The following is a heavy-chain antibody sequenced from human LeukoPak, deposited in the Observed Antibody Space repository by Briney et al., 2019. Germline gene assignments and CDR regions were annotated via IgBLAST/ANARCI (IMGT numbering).Heavy chain of an antibody. V-gene: IGHV3-23*01. CDR2: LNGRGDSP. CDR1: GFTFSNYW. CDR3: AKGPHRDY. Sequence: PGGSLRLSCAASGFTFSNYWMHWVRQAPGKGLEWVSSLNGRGDSPYYADSVKGRFTISRDNSKNTLYLQMHSLRVEDTAVYYCAKGPHRDYWGQGTLLTVSS. J-gene: IGHJ4*02.